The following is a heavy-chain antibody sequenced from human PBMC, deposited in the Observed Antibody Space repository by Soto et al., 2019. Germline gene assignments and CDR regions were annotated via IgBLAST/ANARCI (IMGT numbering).Heavy chain of an antibody. CDR3: ARGHDYDSGGYLFDY. D-gene: IGHD3-22*01. CDR1: GVSVSSNIYY. Sequence: TLCLSCRVSGVSVSSNIYYWTWIRQHPGKGPEWIGHIYYSGSTYYNPSLRSRVTISLDMSKNQFSLKLTSVSAADTAVYYCARGHDYDSGGYLFDYWGQGTLVTVSS. V-gene: IGHV4-31*03. CDR2: IYYSGST. J-gene: IGHJ4*02.